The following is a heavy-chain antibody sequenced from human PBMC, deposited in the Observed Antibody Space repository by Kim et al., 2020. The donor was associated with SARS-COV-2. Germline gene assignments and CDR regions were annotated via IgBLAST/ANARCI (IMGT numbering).Heavy chain of an antibody. D-gene: IGHD2-2*01. J-gene: IGHJ6*02. Sequence: GRFTISRDNAKKSLYLQMNSLRAEDTAVYYCARDEGYCSGTSCAYFGVDVWGQGTTVTVSS. CDR3: ARDEGYCSGTSCAYFGVDV. V-gene: IGHV3-11*06.